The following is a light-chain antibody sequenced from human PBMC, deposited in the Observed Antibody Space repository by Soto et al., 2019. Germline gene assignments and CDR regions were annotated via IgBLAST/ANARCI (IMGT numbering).Light chain of an antibody. CDR2: ASS. V-gene: IGKV1-39*01. Sequence: IQMTQPPSHLSAAVGERVTITFRAIRIINSYLDCYQQKPGNAPKLLXYASSSLQSGVPSRFSGSGSGTDFTLTISSLQPEDFATYYCQQSYSTPITFGQGTRLEI. CDR3: QQSYSTPIT. J-gene: IGKJ5*01. CDR1: RIINSY.